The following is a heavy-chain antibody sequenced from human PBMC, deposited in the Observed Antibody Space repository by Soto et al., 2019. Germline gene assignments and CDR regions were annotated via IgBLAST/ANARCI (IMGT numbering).Heavy chain of an antibody. V-gene: IGHV3-49*04. CDR3: TRAGYYDSSGRIPDY. CDR1: GFTFGDYA. CDR2: IRSKAYGGTT. D-gene: IGHD3-22*01. J-gene: IGHJ4*02. Sequence: PGGSLRLSCTASGFTFGDYAMSWVRQAPGKGLEWVGFIRSKAYGGTTEYAASVKSRFTISRDDSKSIAYLQMNSLKTEDTAVYYCTRAGYYDSSGRIPDYWGQGTLVTVSS.